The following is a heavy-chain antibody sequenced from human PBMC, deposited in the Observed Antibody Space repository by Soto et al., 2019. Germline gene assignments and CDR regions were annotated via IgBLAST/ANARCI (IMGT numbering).Heavy chain of an antibody. CDR2: ISYDGNNK. D-gene: IGHD2-15*01. Sequence: QVQLVESGGGVVQPGRSLRLSCAASGFTFSNYAMYWVRQAPGKGLEWVAVISYDGNNKYYADSVKGRFTISRDNSKNTXXXQXXSLRAEDTAVYYCARAGCDGGTCYTLVGLRYGMDVWGQGTTVTVSS. CDR3: ARAGCDGGTCYTLVGLRYGMDV. J-gene: IGHJ6*02. V-gene: IGHV3-30-3*01. CDR1: GFTFSNYA.